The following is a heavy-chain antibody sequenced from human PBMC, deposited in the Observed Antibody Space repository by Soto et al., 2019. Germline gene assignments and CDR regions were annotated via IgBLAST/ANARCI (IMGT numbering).Heavy chain of an antibody. Sequence: QVQLRESGPGLVKPSETLSLTCTVSGGYITAYYWSWLRQSPARGLEWIGYFYHTETGHYNSSFEVRATISPDTTRNQFSLTLRSGTATDTGIYCGARAIIGKGGRGWFQPWGQGALVTVSS. V-gene: IGHV4-59*01. J-gene: IGHJ5*02. CDR3: ARAIIGKGGRGWFQP. CDR2: FYHTETG. CDR1: GGYITAYY. D-gene: IGHD3-16*02.